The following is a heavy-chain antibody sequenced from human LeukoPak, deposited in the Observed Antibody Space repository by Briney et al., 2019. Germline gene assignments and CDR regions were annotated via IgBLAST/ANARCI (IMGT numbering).Heavy chain of an antibody. J-gene: IGHJ4*02. D-gene: IGHD3-3*01. CDR2: IKQDESEK. CDR3: ARDRSISGVVTLDY. Sequence: GGSLRLSCAASGFRFSNSWMTWVRQAPGKGLEWVANIKQDESEKYYVDSVKGRFTISRDNAKNSVYLQMNSLRAEDTAVYYCARDRSISGVVTLDYWGQGILVTVSS. CDR1: GFRFSNSW. V-gene: IGHV3-7*01.